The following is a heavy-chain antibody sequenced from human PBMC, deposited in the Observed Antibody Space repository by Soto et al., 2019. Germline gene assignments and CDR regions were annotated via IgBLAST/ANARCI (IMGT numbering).Heavy chain of an antibody. CDR3: ARDSPYYDFWSSYDYGMDV. V-gene: IGHV1-18*04. J-gene: IGHJ6*02. Sequence: ASVKVSCKASGYTFTSYGISWVRQAPGQGLEWMGWISAYNGNTNYAQKLQGRVTMTTDTSTSTAYMELRSLRSDDTAVYYCARDSPYYDFWSSYDYGMDVWGQGTTVTVSS. CDR1: GYTFTSYG. CDR2: ISAYNGNT. D-gene: IGHD3-3*01.